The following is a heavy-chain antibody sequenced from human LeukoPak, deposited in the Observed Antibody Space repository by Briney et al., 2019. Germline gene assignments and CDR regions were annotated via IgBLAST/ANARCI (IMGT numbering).Heavy chain of an antibody. V-gene: IGHV3-23*01. D-gene: IGHD3-9*01. Sequence: GGSLRLSCAASGFTFSSYSMNWVRQAPGKGLEWVSAISGSGGSTYYADSVKGRFTISRDNSKNTLYLQMNSLRAEDTAVYYCAKCGGILTGKTDYWGQGTLVIVSS. J-gene: IGHJ4*02. CDR2: ISGSGGST. CDR3: AKCGGILTGKTDY. CDR1: GFTFSSYS.